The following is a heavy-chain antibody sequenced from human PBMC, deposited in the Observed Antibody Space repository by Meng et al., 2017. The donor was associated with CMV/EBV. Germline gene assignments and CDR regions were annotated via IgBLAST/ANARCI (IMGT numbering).Heavy chain of an antibody. CDR3: ARAEDIVVVPAARHLYYYYYGMDV. CDR2: ISSSSSYI. D-gene: IGHD2-2*01. CDR1: GFTFSSYA. V-gene: IGHV3-21*01. J-gene: IGHJ6*02. Sequence: GESLKISCAASGFTFSSYAMSWVRQAPGKGLEWVSSISSSSSYIYYADSVKGRFTISRDNAKNSLYLQMNSLRAEDTAVYYCARAEDIVVVPAARHLYYYYYGMDVWGQGTTVTVSS.